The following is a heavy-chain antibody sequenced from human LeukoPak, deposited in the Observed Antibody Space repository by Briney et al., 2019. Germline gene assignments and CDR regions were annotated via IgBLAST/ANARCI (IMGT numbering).Heavy chain of an antibody. CDR2: ILYDGTMQ. CDR1: GFTFSSYA. J-gene: IGHJ4*02. D-gene: IGHD3-22*01. Sequence: GGSLRLSCAASGFTFSSYALHWVRQAPGKGLEWVGVILYDGTMQYYADSVKGRFIISRDNSRNTLYLQMNTLKPEDTAVYYCARDPRGPTGYDSSARDSFDYWGQGTLVTVSS. V-gene: IGHV3-30*04. CDR3: ARDPRGPTGYDSSARDSFDY.